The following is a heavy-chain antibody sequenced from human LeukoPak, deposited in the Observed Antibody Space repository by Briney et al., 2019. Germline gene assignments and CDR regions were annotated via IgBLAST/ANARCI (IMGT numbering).Heavy chain of an antibody. CDR2: INHSGST. Sequence: SETLSLTCAVYGGSFSGYYWSWIRQPPGKGPEWIGEINHSGSTNYNPSLKSRVTISVDTSKNQFSLKLSSVTAADTAIYYCARQSTIAAAKIDPWGQGSLVTVSS. D-gene: IGHD6-25*01. V-gene: IGHV4-34*01. J-gene: IGHJ5*02. CDR3: ARQSTIAAAKIDP. CDR1: GGSFSGYY.